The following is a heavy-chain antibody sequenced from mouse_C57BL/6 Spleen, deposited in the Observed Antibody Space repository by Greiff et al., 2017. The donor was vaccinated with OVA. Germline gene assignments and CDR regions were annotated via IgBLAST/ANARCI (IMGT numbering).Heavy chain of an antibody. CDR3: AIITTVVATRDY. V-gene: IGHV1-69*01. Sequence: QVQLQQPGAELVMPGASVKLSCKASGYTFPSSWMHWVKQRPGQGLEWIGEIDPSDSYTNYNQKFKGKSTLTVDKSSSTAYMQLSSLTSEDSAVYYCAIITTVVATRDYWGQGTTLTVSS. CDR1: GYTFPSSW. CDR2: IDPSDSYT. D-gene: IGHD1-1*01. J-gene: IGHJ2*01.